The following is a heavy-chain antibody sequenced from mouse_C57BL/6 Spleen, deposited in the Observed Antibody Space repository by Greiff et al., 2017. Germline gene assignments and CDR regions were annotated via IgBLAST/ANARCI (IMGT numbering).Heavy chain of an antibody. CDR1: GYSITSGYY. V-gene: IGHV3-6*01. D-gene: IGHD2-1*01. J-gene: IGHJ2*01. CDR3: ARDDYGNYFDY. Sequence: VQLQQSGPGLVKPSQSLSLTCSVTGYSITSGYYWNWIRQFPGNKLEWMGYISYDGSNNYNPSLKNRISITRDTSKNQFFLKFNSVTTEDTATYYCARDDYGNYFDYWGQGTTLTVSS. CDR2: ISYDGSN.